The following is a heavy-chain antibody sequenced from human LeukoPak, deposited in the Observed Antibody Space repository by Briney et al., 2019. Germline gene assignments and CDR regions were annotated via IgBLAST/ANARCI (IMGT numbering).Heavy chain of an antibody. CDR2: IYYSGST. D-gene: IGHD3-10*01. CDR1: GGSISSSSYY. Sequence: SETLSLTCTVSGGSISSSSYYWGWIRQPPGKGLEWIGSIYYSGSTNYNPSLKSRVTISVDTSKNQFSLKLSSVTAADTAVYYCAGPVGSGSYYLAPFDYWGQGTLVTVSS. V-gene: IGHV4-39*01. J-gene: IGHJ4*02. CDR3: AGPVGSGSYYLAPFDY.